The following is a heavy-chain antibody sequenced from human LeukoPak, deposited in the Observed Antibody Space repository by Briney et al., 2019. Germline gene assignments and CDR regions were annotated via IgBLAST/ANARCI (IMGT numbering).Heavy chain of an antibody. CDR1: GFTFSGYD. CDR2: TSSSSSTI. CDR3: ARLRYYGMDV. J-gene: IGHJ6*02. V-gene: IGHV3-48*04. Sequence: GGSLRLSCAASGFTFSGYDMSWVRLAPGKGLEWVSYTSSSSSTIYYADSVKSRFTISRDNAKNSLYLQMNSLRAGDTAVYYCARLRYYGMDVWGQGTTVTVSS.